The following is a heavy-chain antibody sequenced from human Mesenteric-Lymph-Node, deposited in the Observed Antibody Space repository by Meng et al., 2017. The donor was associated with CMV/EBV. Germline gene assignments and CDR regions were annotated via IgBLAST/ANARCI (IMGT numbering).Heavy chain of an antibody. CDR3: AREDIVVVPAAPYYYYYGMDV. Sequence: ASVKVSCKASGYTFTSYGISWVRQAPGQGLEWVGWISAYNGNTNYAQKLQGRVTMTTDTSTSTAYMELRSLRSDDTAVYYCAREDIVVVPAAPYYYYYGMDVWGQGTTVTVSS. CDR2: ISAYNGNT. CDR1: GYTFTSYG. V-gene: IGHV1-18*01. J-gene: IGHJ6*02. D-gene: IGHD2-2*01.